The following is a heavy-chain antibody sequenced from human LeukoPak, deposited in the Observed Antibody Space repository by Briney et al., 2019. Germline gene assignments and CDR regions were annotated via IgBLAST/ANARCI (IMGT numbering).Heavy chain of an antibody. J-gene: IGHJ4*02. CDR2: IYYSGST. Sequence: SETLSLTCTVSGYSISSGYYWGWIRQPPGKGLEWIGSIYYSGSTYYNPSLKSRVTISVDTSKNQFSLKLSSVTAADTAVYYCARPIRNWGQGTLVIVSS. V-gene: IGHV4-38-2*02. CDR1: GYSISSGYY. CDR3: ARPIRN.